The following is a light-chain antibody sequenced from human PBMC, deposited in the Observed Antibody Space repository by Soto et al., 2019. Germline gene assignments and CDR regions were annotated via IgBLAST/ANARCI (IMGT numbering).Light chain of an antibody. CDR2: KAS. V-gene: IGKV1-5*03. CDR3: QQSYSTPSLT. Sequence: DIQLTQSHFTLSGSVGESVTLTCLASQTISSWLAWYQQKPGKAPKLLIYKASTLKSGVPSRFSGSGSGTDFTLTISSLLPEDFATYFCQQSYSTPSLTFGGGTKVDIK. CDR1: QTISSW. J-gene: IGKJ4*01.